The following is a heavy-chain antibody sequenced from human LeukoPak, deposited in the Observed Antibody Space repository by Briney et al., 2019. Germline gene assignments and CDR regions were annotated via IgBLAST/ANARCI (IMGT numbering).Heavy chain of an antibody. V-gene: IGHV3-48*02. CDR2: ISSSTSSRTI. CDR3: ARDAPIVWFGELLPPRPFDC. J-gene: IGHJ4*02. Sequence: GGSLRLSCAASGFTFSSYRMNWVRQAPGKGLEWVSYISSSTSSRTIYYADSVKGRFTISRDNAKNSLYLQMNSPRDEDTAVYYCARDAPIVWFGELLPPRPFDCWGQGTLVTVSS. D-gene: IGHD3-10*01. CDR1: GFTFSSYR.